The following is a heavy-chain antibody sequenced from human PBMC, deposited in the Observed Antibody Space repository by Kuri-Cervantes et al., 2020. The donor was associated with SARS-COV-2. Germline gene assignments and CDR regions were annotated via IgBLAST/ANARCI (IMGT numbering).Heavy chain of an antibody. CDR3: AKVRPRNTYDYGDYGGLDV. Sequence: GGSLRLSCAASGFTVSSNYMSWVRQAPGKGLEWVSVIYSGGSTYYADSVKGRFTISRDNSKNTLYLQMNSLRAEDTAVYYCAKVRPRNTYDYGDYGGLDVWGKGTTVTVSS. CDR2: IYSGGST. V-gene: IGHV3-53*05. D-gene: IGHD4-17*01. CDR1: GFTVSSNY. J-gene: IGHJ6*04.